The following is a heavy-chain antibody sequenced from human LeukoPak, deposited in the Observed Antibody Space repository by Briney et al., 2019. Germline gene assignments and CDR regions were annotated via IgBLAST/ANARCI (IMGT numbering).Heavy chain of an antibody. CDR2: IHYSGRP. Sequence: KPSETLSLTCTVSGGSISGHYWTWIRQPPGKGLEWIGQIHYSGRPDYNPSLKSRVTISADTSKNQLSLKVTSVAGADTAVYYCARFGVDYDMDVWGQGTTSPSP. V-gene: IGHV4-59*11. CDR1: GGSISGHY. CDR3: ARFGVDYDMDV. D-gene: IGHD3-16*01. J-gene: IGHJ6*02.